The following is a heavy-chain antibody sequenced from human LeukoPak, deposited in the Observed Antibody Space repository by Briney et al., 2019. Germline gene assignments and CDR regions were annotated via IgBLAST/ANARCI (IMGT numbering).Heavy chain of an antibody. CDR1: GYTFTGYY. CDR2: INPNSGGT. Sequence: ASVKVSCKASGYTFTGYYMHWVRQAPGQGLEWMGWINPNSGGTNYAQKFQGRVTMTRDTSISTAYMELSRLRSDDTAEYYCARDRRFLEWLLSYWGQGTLVTVSS. D-gene: IGHD3-3*01. J-gene: IGHJ4*02. CDR3: ARDRRFLEWLLSY. V-gene: IGHV1-2*02.